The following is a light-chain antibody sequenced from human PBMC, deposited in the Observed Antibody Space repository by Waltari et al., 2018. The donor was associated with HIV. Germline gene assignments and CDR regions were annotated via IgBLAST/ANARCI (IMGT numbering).Light chain of an antibody. V-gene: IGLV1-44*01. Sequence: QSVLTQPPSASGTPGQRVTISCSGTRSNIGSNTVNWYQLLPGTAPKLLIYNDNERPSGVPGRFSVSRSGASASLAISGLQPEDEADYYCSSWDDRLNGQGVFGGGTKLTVL. J-gene: IGLJ3*02. CDR3: SSWDDRLNGQGV. CDR1: RSNIGSNT. CDR2: NDN.